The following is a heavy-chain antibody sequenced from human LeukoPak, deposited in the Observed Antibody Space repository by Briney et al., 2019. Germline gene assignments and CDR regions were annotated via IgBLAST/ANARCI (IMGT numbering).Heavy chain of an antibody. CDR1: GFTFSTYA. Sequence: GGSLRLSCAASGFTFSTYAMHWVRQAPGKGLEYVSAISYDGGSTYYATSLKGRFSISRDNSKNTLYLQMGSLRAEDMAAYYCARVKFGTDRGGGLDVWGQGTMVTVSS. CDR2: ISYDGGST. D-gene: IGHD2-15*01. V-gene: IGHV3-64*01. CDR3: ARVKFGTDRGGGLDV. J-gene: IGHJ3*01.